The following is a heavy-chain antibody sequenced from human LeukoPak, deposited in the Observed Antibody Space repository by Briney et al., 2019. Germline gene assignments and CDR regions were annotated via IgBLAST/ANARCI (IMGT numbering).Heavy chain of an antibody. V-gene: IGHV3-30*04. J-gene: IGHJ6*02. CDR1: GFTFSSYA. Sequence: GGSLRLSCAASGFTFSSYAMHWIRQAPGKGLEWVAVISYDGSNKYYADSVKGRFTISRDNSKNTLYLQMNSLRAEDTAVYYCARDLGSNYYYYGMDVWGQGTTVTVSS. CDR2: ISYDGSNK. CDR3: ARDLGSNYYYYGMDV. D-gene: IGHD2-15*01.